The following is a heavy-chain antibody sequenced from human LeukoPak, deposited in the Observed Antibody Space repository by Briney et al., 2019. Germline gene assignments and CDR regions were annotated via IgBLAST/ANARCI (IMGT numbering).Heavy chain of an antibody. Sequence: SETLSLTCTVSGGSISSSSYYWGWLRQPPGKGLEWIGSIYYSGSTYYNPSLKSRVTISVDTSKNQFSLKLSSVAAADTAVYYCAREDDYGDHRLDYWGQGTLVTVSS. CDR1: GGSISSSSYY. CDR2: IYYSGST. J-gene: IGHJ4*02. D-gene: IGHD4-17*01. V-gene: IGHV4-39*02. CDR3: AREDDYGDHRLDY.